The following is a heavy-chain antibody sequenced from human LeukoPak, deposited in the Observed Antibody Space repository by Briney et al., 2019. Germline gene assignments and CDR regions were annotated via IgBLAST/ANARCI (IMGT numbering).Heavy chain of an antibody. D-gene: IGHD4-17*01. J-gene: IGHJ4*02. CDR2: IFPSGGEI. CDR3: AKGPRFYGEYYFDY. CDR1: GFTFSTFA. Sequence: GGSLRLSCAASGFTFSTFAMIWVRQPPGKGLEWVSSIFPSGGEIHYTDSVRGRFTISRDNSKSTLYLQMNSLRAEDTAVYYCAKGPRFYGEYYFDYWGQGTLVTVSS. V-gene: IGHV3-23*01.